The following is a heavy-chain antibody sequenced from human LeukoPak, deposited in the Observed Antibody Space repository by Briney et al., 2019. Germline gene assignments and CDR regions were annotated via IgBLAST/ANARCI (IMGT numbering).Heavy chain of an antibody. V-gene: IGHV3-7*03. CDR2: IKQDGSEK. D-gene: IGHD5-18*01. CDR3: ARDQPGMAY. CDR1: GFTFSSYW. Sequence: GGCLRLSCAASGFTFSSYWMTWVRQAPGKGLEWVANIKQDGSEKYYVDSVKGRFTISRDNAKNSLYLQMNSLRGEDTAVYYCARDQPGMAYWGQGTLVTVSS. J-gene: IGHJ4*02.